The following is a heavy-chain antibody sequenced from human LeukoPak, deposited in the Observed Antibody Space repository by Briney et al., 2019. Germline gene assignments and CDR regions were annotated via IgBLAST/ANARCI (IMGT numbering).Heavy chain of an antibody. J-gene: IGHJ5*02. D-gene: IGHD3-3*01. V-gene: IGHV1-18*01. CDR3: ARTPRDYYDRLTRNWFDP. CDR2: ISPYNGNT. CDR1: GHTFTSYG. Sequence: ASVKVSCKASGHTFTSYGISWVRQAPGQGLEWMGWISPYNGNTNYAQKLQGRVTMTTDTSTSTAYMELRSLRSDDTAVYYCARTPRDYYDRLTRNWFDPWGQGTLVTVSS.